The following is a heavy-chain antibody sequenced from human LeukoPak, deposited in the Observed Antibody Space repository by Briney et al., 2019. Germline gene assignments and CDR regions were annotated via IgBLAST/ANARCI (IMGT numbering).Heavy chain of an antibody. D-gene: IGHD4-17*01. Sequence: SETLSLTCAVSGYSIGSGYYWGWIRQPPGKGLEWIGSIYHSGSTYYNPSLKSRVTISVDTSKNQFSLKLSSVTAADTAVYYCARGGDYLYYYYMDVWGKGTTVTVSS. CDR2: IYHSGST. V-gene: IGHV4-38-2*01. J-gene: IGHJ6*03. CDR1: GYSIGSGYY. CDR3: ARGGDYLYYYYMDV.